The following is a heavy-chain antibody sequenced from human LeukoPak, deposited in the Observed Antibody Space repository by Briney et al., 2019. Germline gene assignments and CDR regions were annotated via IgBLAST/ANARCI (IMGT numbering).Heavy chain of an antibody. D-gene: IGHD5-24*01. CDR2: ISINGNNK. CDR1: GFTFSSYA. Sequence: GGSLRLSCSASGFTFSSYAMHWVRQAPGKGLEWVSVISINGNNKYYADSVKGRFTISRDNSKNTLYLQMNSLRAEDTAVYYCARDVEMATISFYFYYYAMDVWGQGTTVSVSS. CDR3: ARDVEMATISFYFYYYAMDV. J-gene: IGHJ6*02. V-gene: IGHV3-30-3*01.